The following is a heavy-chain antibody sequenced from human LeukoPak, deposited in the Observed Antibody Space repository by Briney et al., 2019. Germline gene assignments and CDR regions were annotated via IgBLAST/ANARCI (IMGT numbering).Heavy chain of an antibody. CDR2: MNPNSGNT. CDR1: VYTFTSYD. Sequence: ASVKVSCKASVYTFTSYDINWVRQATGQGLEWMGWMNPNSGNTGYAQKFQGRVTMTRNTSISTAYMELSSLRSEDTAVYYCARGHYSNRHDYWFDPWGQGTLVTVSS. D-gene: IGHD4-11*01. V-gene: IGHV1-8*01. J-gene: IGHJ5*02. CDR3: ARGHYSNRHDYWFDP.